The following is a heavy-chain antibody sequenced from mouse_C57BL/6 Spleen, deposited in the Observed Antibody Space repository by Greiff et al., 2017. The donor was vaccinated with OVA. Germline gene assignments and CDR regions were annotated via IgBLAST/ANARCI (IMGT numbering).Heavy chain of an antibody. Sequence: EVHLVESGPGLVKPSQSLSLTCSVTGYSITSGYYWNWIRQFPGNKLEWMGYISYDGSNNYNPSLKNRISITRDTSKNQFFLKLNSVTTEDTATYYCARRDYDFFAYWGQGTLVTVSA. D-gene: IGHD2-4*01. CDR2: ISYDGSN. V-gene: IGHV3-6*01. CDR3: ARRDYDFFAY. CDR1: GYSITSGYY. J-gene: IGHJ3*01.